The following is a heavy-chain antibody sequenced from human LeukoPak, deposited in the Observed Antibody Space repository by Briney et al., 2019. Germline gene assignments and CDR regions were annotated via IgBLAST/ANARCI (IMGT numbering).Heavy chain of an antibody. D-gene: IGHD3-3*01. CDR3: ASSPTYYDFWSGYSSESDYGMDV. V-gene: IGHV3-74*01. J-gene: IGHJ6*02. CDR2: IKSDGSIT. CDR1: GFTFSSYW. Sequence: GGSLRLSCAASGFTFSSYWMHWVRQAPVKGLVWVSRIKSDGSITNYADSVRGRFSISRDNAKNTLYLVMNSLRVEDTAVYYCASSPTYYDFWSGYSSESDYGMDVWGQGTTVTVSS.